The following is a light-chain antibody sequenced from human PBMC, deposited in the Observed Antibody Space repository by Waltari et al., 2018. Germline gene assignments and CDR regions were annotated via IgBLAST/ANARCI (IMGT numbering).Light chain of an antibody. V-gene: IGLV2-14*01. Sequence: QSALTQPASVSGSPGQSITISCTGPSSDVGGYNYVSWYQQHPSKAPKLMIYEVSNRPSGVSNRFSGSKSGNTASLTISGLQAEDEADYYCSSYTSSSTVFGTGTKVTVL. CDR1: SSDVGGYNY. CDR2: EVS. J-gene: IGLJ1*01. CDR3: SSYTSSSTV.